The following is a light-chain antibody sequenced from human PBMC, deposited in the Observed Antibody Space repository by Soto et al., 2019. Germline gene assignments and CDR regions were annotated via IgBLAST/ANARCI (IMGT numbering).Light chain of an antibody. CDR2: GAS. CDR1: QSVSSSY. J-gene: IGKJ4*01. CDR3: QQYGSSPLT. V-gene: IGKV3-20*01. Sequence: EIVLTQSRGTLSLSPGERATLSCRASQSVSSSYLAWYQQKPGQAPRLLIYGASSRATGIPDRFSGSGSGTDFPLTISRLEPEDLAVYYCQQYGSSPLTFGGGTKVEIK.